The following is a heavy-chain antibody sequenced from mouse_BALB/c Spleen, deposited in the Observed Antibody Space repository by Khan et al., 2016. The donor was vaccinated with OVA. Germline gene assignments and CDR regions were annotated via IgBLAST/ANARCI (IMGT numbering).Heavy chain of an antibody. J-gene: IGHJ4*01. D-gene: IGHD1-1*01. CDR3: ARDYYDSRGALDY. CDR1: GFTFSSYA. Sequence: EVALVESGGGLVKPGGSLKLSCAASGFTFSSYAMSWVRQTPEKRLEWVATISSGANYTYFPDSVKGRFTISRDNAKNTLYLQMSSLRSEDTAMYYCARDYYDSRGALDYWGQGTSVTISS. V-gene: IGHV5-9-1*01. CDR2: ISSGANYT.